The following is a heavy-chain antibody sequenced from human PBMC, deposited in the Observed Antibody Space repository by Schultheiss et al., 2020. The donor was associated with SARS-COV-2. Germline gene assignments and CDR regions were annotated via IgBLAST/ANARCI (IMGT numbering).Heavy chain of an antibody. CDR1: GYTFSNYG. J-gene: IGHJ6*02. Sequence: SVKVSCKASGYTFSNYGISWVRQAPGQGLEWMGGIIPIFGTANYAQKFQGRVTITADKSTSTAYMELSSLRSEDTAVYYCARAQDSYGDYGFTRNYYYYGMDVWGQGTTVTVSS. CDR2: IIPIFGTA. CDR3: ARAQDSYGDYGFTRNYYYYGMDV. V-gene: IGHV1-69*06. D-gene: IGHD4-17*01.